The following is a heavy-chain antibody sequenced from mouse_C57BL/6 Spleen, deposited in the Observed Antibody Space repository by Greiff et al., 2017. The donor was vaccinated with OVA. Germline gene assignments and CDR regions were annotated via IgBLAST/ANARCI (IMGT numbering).Heavy chain of an antibody. J-gene: IGHJ1*03. Sequence: VKLMESGAELARPGASVKLSCKASGYTFTSYGISWVKQRTGQGLEWIGEIYPRSGNTYYNEKFKGKATLTADKSSSTAYMELRSLTSEDSAVYFCARRRGVITTVVAPGYFDVWGTGTTVTVSS. CDR1: GYTFTSYG. D-gene: IGHD1-1*01. CDR3: ARRRGVITTVVAPGYFDV. CDR2: IYPRSGNT. V-gene: IGHV1-81*01.